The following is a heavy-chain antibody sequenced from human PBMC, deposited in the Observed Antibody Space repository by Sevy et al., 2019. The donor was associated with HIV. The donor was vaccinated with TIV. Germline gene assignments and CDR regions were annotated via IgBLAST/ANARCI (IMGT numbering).Heavy chain of an antibody. CDR1: GFTFSTYT. D-gene: IGHD3-10*01. V-gene: IGHV3-21*01. CDR3: ARPYGSGSWEAFDI. J-gene: IGHJ3*02. CDR2: ISSSSNYI. Sequence: GGSLRLSCAASGFTFSTYTMNWVRQAPGKGLEWVSCISSSSNYIYYADSLKGRFTISRDNAKNSVYLQMNSLRAEDTAVYYCARPYGSGSWEAFDIWGQGTTVTVSS.